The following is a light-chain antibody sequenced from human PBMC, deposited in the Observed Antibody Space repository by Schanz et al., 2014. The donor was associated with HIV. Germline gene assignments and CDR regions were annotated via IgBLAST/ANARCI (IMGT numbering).Light chain of an antibody. CDR3: QQYGVSPPWT. V-gene: IGKV3-20*01. Sequence: ETVLTQSPGSLSLSPGERATLSCRTSQSVGGSQLAWYQHKRGQAPRLLIYATSFRATGIPDRFSGSGSGTDVILTISRLEPEDFAVYYCQQYGVSPPWTFGQGTKVEIK. CDR2: ATS. CDR1: QSVGGSQ. J-gene: IGKJ1*01.